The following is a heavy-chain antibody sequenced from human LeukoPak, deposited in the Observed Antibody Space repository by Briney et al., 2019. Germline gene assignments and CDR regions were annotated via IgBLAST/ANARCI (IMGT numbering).Heavy chain of an antibody. CDR3: AKSRGYTYEFYYYGMDV. CDR1: GFTFSNYA. J-gene: IGHJ6*02. CDR2: ISGSGGST. D-gene: IGHD5-18*01. Sequence: PGGSLRLSCAAAGFTFSNYAMTWVRQAPGRGLEWVSSISGSGGSTYYADSVKGRFTISRDNSKNTLFLQMNSLRAEDTAVYYCAKSRGYTYEFYYYGMDVWGQGTTVTVSS. V-gene: IGHV3-23*01.